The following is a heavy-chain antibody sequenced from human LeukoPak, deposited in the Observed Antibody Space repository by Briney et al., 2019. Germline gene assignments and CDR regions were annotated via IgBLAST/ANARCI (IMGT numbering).Heavy chain of an antibody. CDR3: AREGGFYRPLDY. Sequence: SETLSLTCGVSGGSVSSTNWWTWIRPRPGKGLEWIGEVHLDGRTNFNPSLKSRLTMPVDLSENHVSLKLTSVTAADTAVYYCAREGGFYRPLDYSGQGTLVTVSS. D-gene: IGHD6-25*01. J-gene: IGHJ4*02. CDR2: VHLDGRT. CDR1: GGSVSSTNW. V-gene: IGHV4-4*02.